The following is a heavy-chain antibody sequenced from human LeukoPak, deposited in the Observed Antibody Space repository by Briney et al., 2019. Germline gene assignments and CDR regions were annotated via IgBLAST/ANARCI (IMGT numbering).Heavy chain of an antibody. D-gene: IGHD2-21*01. CDR2: ISYDGSNK. J-gene: IGHJ4*02. V-gene: IGHV3-30*18. CDR3: AKDLDWDY. CDR1: GFTFSSYG. Sequence: GRSLRLSCAASGFTFSSYGMHWVRQAPGKGLEWVAVISYDGSNKYYADSVKGRFTISRDNSKNTLYLQMNSPRAEDTAVYYCAKDLDWDYWGQGTLVTVSS.